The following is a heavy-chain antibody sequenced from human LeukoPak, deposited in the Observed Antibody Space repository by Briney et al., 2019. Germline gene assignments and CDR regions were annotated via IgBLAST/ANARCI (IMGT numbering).Heavy chain of an antibody. Sequence: GASVKVSCKAPGGTSNRFVITWVRQAPGQGLEWMGGIIPIFGTANYAQKFQGRVTITADESTSTAYMELSSLRSEDTAVYYCARVDGYWSLLLYYYYMDVWGKGTTVTISS. CDR2: IIPIFGTA. J-gene: IGHJ6*03. CDR1: GGTSNRFV. V-gene: IGHV1-69*13. CDR3: ARVDGYWSLLLYYYYMDV. D-gene: IGHD3-22*01.